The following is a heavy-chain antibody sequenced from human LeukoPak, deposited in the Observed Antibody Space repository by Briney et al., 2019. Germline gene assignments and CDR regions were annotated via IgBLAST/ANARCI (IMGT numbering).Heavy chain of an antibody. Sequence: GASVKVSCKVSGYTLTELSMHWVRQAPGKGLEWMGGFDPEDGETIYAQKFQGRVTMTEDTSTDTAYMELRSLRSDDTAVYYCARDGDYVWGSYSSNWFDPWGQGTLVTVSS. CDR2: FDPEDGET. CDR1: GYTLTELS. D-gene: IGHD3-16*01. J-gene: IGHJ5*02. CDR3: ARDGDYVWGSYSSNWFDP. V-gene: IGHV1-24*01.